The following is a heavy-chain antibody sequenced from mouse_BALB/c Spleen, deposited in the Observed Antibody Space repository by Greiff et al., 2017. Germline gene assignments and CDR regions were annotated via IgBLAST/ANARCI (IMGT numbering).Heavy chain of an antibody. CDR3: LYYGSSYYFDY. J-gene: IGHJ2*01. CDR2: IYPGDGDT. V-gene: IGHV1-80*01. Sequence: VKLMESGAELVRPGSSVKISCKASGYAFSSYWMNWVKQRPGQGLEWIGQIYPGDGDTNYNGKFKGKATLTADKSSSTAYMQLSSLTSEDSAVYFCLYYGSSYYFDYWGQGTTLTVSS. CDR1: GYAFSSYW. D-gene: IGHD1-1*01.